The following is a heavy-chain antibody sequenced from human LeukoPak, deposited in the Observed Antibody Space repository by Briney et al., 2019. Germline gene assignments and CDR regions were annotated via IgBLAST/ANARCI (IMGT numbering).Heavy chain of an antibody. V-gene: IGHV4-30-4*07. CDR1: GGSISSCGYS. D-gene: IGHD4-17*01. J-gene: IGHJ4*02. Sequence: TLSLTCAASGGSISSCGYSWSCIGQPPGKGLVSIMYICYSGRRYYNPSLKRRVTISVDTSNNQFSLKLSSVTAADTAVYYCARGLDRGYGDYPYYFDYWGQGTLVTVSS. CDR3: ARGLDRGYGDYPYYFDY. CDR2: ICYSGRR.